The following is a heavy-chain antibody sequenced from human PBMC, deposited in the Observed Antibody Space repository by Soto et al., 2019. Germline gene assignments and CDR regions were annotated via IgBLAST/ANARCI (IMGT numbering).Heavy chain of an antibody. CDR3: AKCALMGGLLTLPNY. J-gene: IGHJ4*02. D-gene: IGHD2-15*01. CDR2: IYYSGST. V-gene: IGHV4-59*12. CDR1: GVSISSFC. Sequence: LCHTYTVAGVSISSFCWRWILKPPGKGLEWIGYIYYSGSTNYNPSLKSRVTISVDNSKNTLYLQMNSLRAEDTAVYYCAKCALMGGLLTLPNYWGQGTLVTVSS.